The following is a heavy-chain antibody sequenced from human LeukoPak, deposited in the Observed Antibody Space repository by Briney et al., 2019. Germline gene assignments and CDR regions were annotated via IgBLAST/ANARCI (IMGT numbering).Heavy chain of an antibody. D-gene: IGHD3-22*01. Sequence: SETLSLTCTVSGYSISSGYYWGWIRQPPGKGLEWIGNIYHSGSTYYNPSLKSRVTISVDTSKNQFSLKLSSVTAADTAVYYCAGGLPYDSSGYYSTFQHWGQGTLVTVSS. CDR2: IYHSGST. V-gene: IGHV4-38-2*02. CDR3: AGGLPYDSSGYYSTFQH. J-gene: IGHJ1*01. CDR1: GYSISSGYY.